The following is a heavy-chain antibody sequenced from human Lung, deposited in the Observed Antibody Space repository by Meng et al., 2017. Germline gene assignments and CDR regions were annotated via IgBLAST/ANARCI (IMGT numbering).Heavy chain of an antibody. D-gene: IGHD4-11*01. V-gene: IGHV4-34*01. CDR3: ARGPTTMAHDFDY. Sequence: QVQLQQGGAVLLKPSGTLSLTCVVSGGSFSDYYWSWIRQPPGKGLEWIGEINHSGSTNYNPSLESRATISVDTSQNNLSLKLSSVTAADSAVYYCARGPTTMAHDFDYWGQGTLVTVSS. CDR1: GGSFSDYY. J-gene: IGHJ4*02. CDR2: INHSGST.